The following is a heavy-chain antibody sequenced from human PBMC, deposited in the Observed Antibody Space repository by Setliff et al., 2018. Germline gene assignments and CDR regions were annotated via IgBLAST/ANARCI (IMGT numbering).Heavy chain of an antibody. CDR2: IYTNGGT. Sequence: SETLSLTCSVSGASISSGNDFWNWIRQPAGKGLEWIGNIYTNGGTDYSPSLRSRVTISLGTPKNQFSLQLTSVTAADTAIYYCARSDDNFQYPDYWGQGTLVTVSS. CDR3: ARSDDNFQYPDY. J-gene: IGHJ4*01. V-gene: IGHV4-61*09. D-gene: IGHD1-1*01. CDR1: GASISSGNDF.